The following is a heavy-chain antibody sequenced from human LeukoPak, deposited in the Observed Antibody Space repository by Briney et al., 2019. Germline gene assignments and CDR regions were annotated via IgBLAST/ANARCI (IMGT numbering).Heavy chain of an antibody. CDR1: GGSFSGYY. CDR3: ARVTVTGTTGGGFGY. Sequence: SETLSLTCAVYGGSFSGYYWSWIRQPPGKGLEWIGEINHSGSTNYNPSLKSRVTISVDTSKNQFSLKLSSVTAADTAVYYCARVTVTGTTGGGFGYGGQGTLVTVSS. D-gene: IGHD1-7*01. V-gene: IGHV4-34*01. J-gene: IGHJ4*02. CDR2: INHSGST.